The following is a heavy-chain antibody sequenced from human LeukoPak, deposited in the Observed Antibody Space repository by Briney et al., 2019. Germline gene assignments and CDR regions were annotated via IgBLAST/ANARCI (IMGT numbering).Heavy chain of an antibody. V-gene: IGHV1-46*01. D-gene: IGHD1-26*01. CDR3: ARDNSVGDVAWWFDP. CDR2: INPSGSST. J-gene: IGHJ5*02. Sequence: GASVKVSCKASGYTFTSYGISWVRQAPGQGLEWLGLINPSGSSTLYAQKFQGRVTMTRDMSTTTDYMELSSLRSEDTAAYYCARDNSVGDVAWWFDPWGQGTLVTVSS. CDR1: GYTFTSYG.